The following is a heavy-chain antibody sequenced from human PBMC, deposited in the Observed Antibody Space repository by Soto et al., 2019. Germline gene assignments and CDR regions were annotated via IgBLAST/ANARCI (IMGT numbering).Heavy chain of an antibody. D-gene: IGHD3-10*01. CDR3: AKTMVRGDNNWFDP. Sequence: GGSLRLSCAASAFTFRKYWMNWVRQAPGKGLEWVANITEDGSNRNYVDSVKGRFTISRDNSKNTLYLQMNSLRAEDTAVYYCAKTMVRGDNNWFDPWGQGTLVTVSS. CDR2: ITEDGSNR. CDR1: AFTFRKYW. J-gene: IGHJ5*02. V-gene: IGHV3-7*02.